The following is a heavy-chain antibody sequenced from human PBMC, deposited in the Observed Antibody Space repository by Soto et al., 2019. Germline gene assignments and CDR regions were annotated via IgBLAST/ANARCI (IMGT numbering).Heavy chain of an antibody. V-gene: IGHV3-30*04. CDR2: ISYDGSSK. CDR3: ARDTVLPYFDSSIPSFSSGTDD. CDR1: GFTFSSYA. J-gene: IGHJ6*01. Sequence: GGSLRLSCAASGFTFSSYAMHWVRQAPGKGLEWVAVISYDGSSKYYADSVKGRFTISRDNSRNTLYLQMNSLRAEDTAVYYCARDTVLPYFDSSIPSFSSGTDDWGPRTTV. D-gene: IGHD3-9*01.